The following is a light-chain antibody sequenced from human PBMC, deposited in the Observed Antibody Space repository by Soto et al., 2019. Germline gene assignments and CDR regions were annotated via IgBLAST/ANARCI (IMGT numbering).Light chain of an antibody. V-gene: IGKV3-11*01. CDR1: QSISSY. CDR3: QQRSSWPPNT. CDR2: DAS. Sequence: EIVLTQSPATLSLSPGERATLSCRASQSISSYLAWYQQKPGQAPRLLIYDASNRATGIPARFSGSGSGTDFTLTISSLEPEDFATYYCQQRSSWPPNTFGQGTRLEIK. J-gene: IGKJ5*01.